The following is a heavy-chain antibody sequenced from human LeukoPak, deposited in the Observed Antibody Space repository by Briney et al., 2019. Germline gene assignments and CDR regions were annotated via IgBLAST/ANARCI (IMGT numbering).Heavy chain of an antibody. CDR2: IYTSGST. D-gene: IGHD4-17*01. CDR1: GGSISSYY. Sequence: PSETLSLTCTVSGGSISSYYWSWIRQPAGKGLEWIGRIYTSGSTNYNPPLKSRVTMSLDTSKSQSSLKLSSVSAADTAVYYCARAPTVTSENWFDPWGQGTLVTVSS. J-gene: IGHJ5*02. V-gene: IGHV4-4*07. CDR3: ARAPTVTSENWFDP.